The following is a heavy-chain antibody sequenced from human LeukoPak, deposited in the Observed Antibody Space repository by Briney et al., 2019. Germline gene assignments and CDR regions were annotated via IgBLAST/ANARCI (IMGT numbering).Heavy chain of an antibody. CDR1: GFTFSNAW. J-gene: IGHJ5*02. D-gene: IGHD3-10*01. Sequence: PGGPLRLSCAASGFTFSNAWMSWVRQAPGKGLEWVGRIKSKTDGGTTDYAAPVKGRFTISRDDSKNTLYLQMNSLKTEDTAVYYCTTGVTMVRGVKFDPWGQGTLVTVSS. CDR2: IKSKTDGGTT. V-gene: IGHV3-15*01. CDR3: TTGVTMVRGVKFDP.